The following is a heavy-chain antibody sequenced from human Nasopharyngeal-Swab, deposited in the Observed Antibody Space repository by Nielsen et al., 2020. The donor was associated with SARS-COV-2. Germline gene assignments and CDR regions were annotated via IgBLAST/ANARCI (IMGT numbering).Heavy chain of an antibody. J-gene: IGHJ6*02. D-gene: IGHD3-16*02. Sequence: WIRQPPGKGLEWVSVIYSGGSTYYADSVKGRFTISRDNSKNTLYLQMNSLRAEDTAVYYCARGRLSNYYGMDVWGQGTTVTVSS. V-gene: IGHV3-53*01. CDR2: IYSGGST. CDR3: ARGRLSNYYGMDV.